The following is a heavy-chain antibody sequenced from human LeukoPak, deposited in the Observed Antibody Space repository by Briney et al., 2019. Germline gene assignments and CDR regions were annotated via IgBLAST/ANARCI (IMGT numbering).Heavy chain of an antibody. D-gene: IGHD6-13*01. CDR2: IYPGDSDT. CDR3: ATQYSSSWTAFDY. J-gene: IGHJ4*02. Sequence: GESLKISCKGSGYSSTSYWIGWVRQMPGKGLEWMGIIYPGDSDTRYSPSFQGQVTISADKSISTAYLQWSSLKASDTAMYYCATQYSSSWTAFDYWGQGTLVTVSS. V-gene: IGHV5-51*01. CDR1: GYSSTSYW.